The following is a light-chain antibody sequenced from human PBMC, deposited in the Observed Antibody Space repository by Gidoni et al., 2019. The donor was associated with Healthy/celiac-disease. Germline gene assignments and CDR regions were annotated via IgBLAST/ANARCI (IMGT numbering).Light chain of an antibody. CDR3: QQSYSTPP. V-gene: IGKV1-39*01. CDR2: AAS. CDR1: QSISSY. J-gene: IGKJ3*01. Sequence: DIQMTQSPSSLSASVGDRVTITCRASQSISSYLNWYQQKPGKAPKLLIYAASSLQSGVTSRFSGSGSGTDFTRTISSLQPEDFATYYCQQSYSTPPFGPGTKVDIK.